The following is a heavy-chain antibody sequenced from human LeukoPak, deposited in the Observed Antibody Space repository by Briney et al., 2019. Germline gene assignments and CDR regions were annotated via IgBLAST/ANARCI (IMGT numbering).Heavy chain of an antibody. CDR3: ASLTIRNNYDFWSGYPPYYYYGMDV. CDR1: GGSISSYY. V-gene: IGHV4-59*01. D-gene: IGHD3-3*01. CDR2: IYYSGGT. Sequence: PSETLSLTCTVSGGSISSYYWSWIRQPPGKGLEWIGYIYYSGGTNYNPSLKSRVTISVDTSKNQFSLKLSSVTAADTAVYYCASLTIRNNYDFWSGYPPYYYYGMDVWGQGTTVTVSS. J-gene: IGHJ6*02.